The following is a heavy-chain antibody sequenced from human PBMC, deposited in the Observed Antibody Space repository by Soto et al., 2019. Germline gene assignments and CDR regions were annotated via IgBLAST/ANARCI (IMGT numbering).Heavy chain of an antibody. CDR3: AGEGKVGGFDGDY. D-gene: IGHD3-16*01. V-gene: IGHV1-3*04. CDR1: GYTFTDYV. J-gene: IGHJ4*02. CDR2: INTGGST. Sequence: QVPLVQSGAEVRKPGASVRVSCKASGYTFTDYVVHWVRQAPGQRLEWMGWINTGGSTQYSQNFQGRVTISRDTSANTAYMELSSLRSEDTAVYYCAGEGKVGGFDGDYWGQGTLVSVSS.